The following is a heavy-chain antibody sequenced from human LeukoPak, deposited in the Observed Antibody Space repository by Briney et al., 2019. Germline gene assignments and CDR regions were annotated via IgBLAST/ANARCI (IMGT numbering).Heavy chain of an antibody. V-gene: IGHV3-23*01. CDR1: GFTFSSYA. CDR2: ISGSGGST. D-gene: IGHD1-26*01. J-gene: IGHJ4*02. Sequence: PGGSLRLSCAASGFTFSSYAMSWVRQAPGKGLEWVSAISGSGGSTYYADSVKGRFTISRDNSKSTLYLQMNSLRAEDTAVYYCAKDQKALGRIVGATTDYWGQGTLVTVSS. CDR3: AKDQKALGRIVGATTDY.